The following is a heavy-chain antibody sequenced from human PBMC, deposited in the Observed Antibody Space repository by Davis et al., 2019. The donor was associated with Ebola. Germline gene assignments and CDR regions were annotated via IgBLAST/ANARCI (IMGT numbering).Heavy chain of an antibody. CDR3: AQSIEMTPRGVYYYGMDV. CDR1: GFIFSNHW. D-gene: IGHD5-24*01. J-gene: IGHJ6*02. CDR2: ISNDGSNK. Sequence: GESLKISCAASGFIFSNHWMTWVRQAPGKGLEWAAVISNDGSNKYYADSVKGRFTISRDNSKNTLYLQMNSLRAEDTAVYYCAQSIEMTPRGVYYYGMDVWGQGTTVAVSS. V-gene: IGHV3-30*18.